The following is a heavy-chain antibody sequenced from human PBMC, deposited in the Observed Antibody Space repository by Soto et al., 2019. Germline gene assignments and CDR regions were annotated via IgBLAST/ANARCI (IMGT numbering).Heavy chain of an antibody. V-gene: IGHV4-31*03. D-gene: IGHD2-15*01. J-gene: IGHJ6*02. CDR3: ARVVVAATFNYYYYGMDV. CDR2: IYYSGST. Sequence: SDTLSLTCTVSGGSISSGGYYWSWIRQHPGKGLEWIGYIYYSGSTYYNPSLKSRVTISVDTSKNQFSLKLSSVTAADTAVYYCARVVVAATFNYYYYGMDVWGQGTTVTVSS. CDR1: GGSISSGGYY.